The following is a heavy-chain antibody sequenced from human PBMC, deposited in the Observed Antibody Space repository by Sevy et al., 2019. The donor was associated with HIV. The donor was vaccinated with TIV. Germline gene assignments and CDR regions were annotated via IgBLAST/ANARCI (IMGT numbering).Heavy chain of an antibody. V-gene: IGHV3-30*18. CDR1: GFTFSSYG. Sequence: GSLRLSCAASGFTFSSYGMHWVRQAPGKGLEWVAVISYDGSNKYYADSVKGRFTISRDNSENTLYLQMNSLRAEDTAVYYCAKGRVLLWFGELVSDFHYWGQGTLVTVSS. CDR3: AKGRVLLWFGELVSDFHY. D-gene: IGHD3-10*01. J-gene: IGHJ4*02. CDR2: ISYDGSNK.